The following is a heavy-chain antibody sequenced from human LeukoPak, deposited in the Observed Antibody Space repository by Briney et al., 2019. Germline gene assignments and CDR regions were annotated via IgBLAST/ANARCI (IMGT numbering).Heavy chain of an antibody. J-gene: IGHJ6*02. Sequence: GGSLRLSCAASGFTFSTYDMHWVRQAPGKGLEWVSAIGKGGDTHYPGSVKGRFTISRENAKNSVYLQMNSLRAEDTAVYYCVRDPLGHGLDVWGQGTTVTVSS. D-gene: IGHD3-16*01. V-gene: IGHV3-13*01. CDR1: GFTFSTYD. CDR2: IGKGGDT. CDR3: VRDPLGHGLDV.